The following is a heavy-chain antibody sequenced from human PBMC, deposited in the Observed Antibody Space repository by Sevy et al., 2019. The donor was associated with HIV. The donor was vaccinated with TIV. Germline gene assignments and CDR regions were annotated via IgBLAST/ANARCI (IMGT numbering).Heavy chain of an antibody. V-gene: IGHV4-31*03. Sequence: SETLSLACTVSGGSISSGGYYWSWIRQHPGKGLEWIGYMYYSGSTYYNPSLKSRVTISVDTSKNQFSLKLSSVTAADTAVYYCARVLGPDYGDPVFFYFDYWGQGTLVTVSS. CDR3: ARVLGPDYGDPVFFYFDY. CDR1: GGSISSGGYY. J-gene: IGHJ4*02. D-gene: IGHD4-17*01. CDR2: MYYSGST.